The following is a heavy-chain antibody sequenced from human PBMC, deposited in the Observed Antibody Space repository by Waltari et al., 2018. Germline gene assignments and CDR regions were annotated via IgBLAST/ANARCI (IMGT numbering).Heavy chain of an antibody. CDR3: ASFLPMGVVAAVNYWYFDL. CDR2: INHSGST. Sequence: QVQLQQWGAGLLKPSETLSLTCAVYGGSFSGYYWSWSRQPPGKGLEWIGEINHSGSTNYNPSLKSRVTISVDTSKNQFSLKLSSVTAADTAVYYCASFLPMGVVAAVNYWYFDLWGRGTLVTVSS. CDR1: GGSFSGYY. J-gene: IGHJ2*01. V-gene: IGHV4-34*01. D-gene: IGHD2-15*01.